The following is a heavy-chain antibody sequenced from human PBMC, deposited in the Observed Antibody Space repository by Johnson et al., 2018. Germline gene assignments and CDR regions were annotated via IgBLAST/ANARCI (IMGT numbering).Heavy chain of an antibody. D-gene: IGHD2-8*02. V-gene: IGHV3-30*18. CDR1: GIPFRSYG. J-gene: IGHJ3*02. CDR2: ISYDGSNK. CDR3: AKKVYSTGPLWAFDM. Sequence: QVQLVESGGGVVQPGRSLRLSCVASGIPFRSYGMHWVRQAPGKGLEWVAVISYDGSNKFYADSVKGRFTIFRDNSKNTVYLQMNILKTEDTALYYCAKKVYSTGPLWAFDMWGQGTKVTVSS.